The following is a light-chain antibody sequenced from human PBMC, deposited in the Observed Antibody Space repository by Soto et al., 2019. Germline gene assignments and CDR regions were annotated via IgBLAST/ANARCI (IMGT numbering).Light chain of an antibody. V-gene: IGLV2-11*01. CDR1: SSDVGGYNS. CDR3: CSYTGSDTYV. Sequence: QSVLTQPASVSGSPGQSITISCTGTSSDVGGYNSVSWYQQEPGKAPKLIIYDVIKRPSGVPDRFSGSKSGNTASLTISGLQAEDEADYFCCSYTGSDTYVFGSGTKVTVL. CDR2: DVI. J-gene: IGLJ1*01.